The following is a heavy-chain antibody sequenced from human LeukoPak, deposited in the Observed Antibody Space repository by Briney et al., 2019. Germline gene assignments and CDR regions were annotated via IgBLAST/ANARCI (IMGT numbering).Heavy chain of an antibody. J-gene: IGHJ4*02. CDR1: GFTFDDYA. CDR3: ARDDYGGNSGDY. V-gene: IGHV3-23*01. Sequence: PGGSLRLSCAASGFTFDDYAMHWVRQAPGKGLEWVSAISGSGGSTYYADSVKGRFTISRDNSKNTLYLQMNSLRAEDTAVYYCARDDYGGNSGDYWGQGTLVTVSS. D-gene: IGHD4-23*01. CDR2: ISGSGGST.